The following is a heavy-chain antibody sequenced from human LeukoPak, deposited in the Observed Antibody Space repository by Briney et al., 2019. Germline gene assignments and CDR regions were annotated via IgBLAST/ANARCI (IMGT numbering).Heavy chain of an antibody. CDR3: ARGGSDTAMAHDY. V-gene: IGHV3-74*01. J-gene: IGHJ4*02. D-gene: IGHD5-18*01. Sequence: GGSLRLSRAASGFTFSNHWMHWVRQAPGKGLMWVSRINRDGSRTDYADSVKGRFTISRDDANNTLYLQVNSLRAEDTAVYFCARGGSDTAMAHDYWGQGTLVTVSS. CDR1: GFTFSNHW. CDR2: INRDGSRT.